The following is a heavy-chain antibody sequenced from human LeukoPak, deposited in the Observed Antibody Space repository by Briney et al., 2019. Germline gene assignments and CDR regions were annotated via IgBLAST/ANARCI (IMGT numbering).Heavy chain of an antibody. V-gene: IGHV4-34*01. J-gene: IGHJ5*02. Sequence: SETLSLTCAVYGGSFSGYYWTWIRQPPGKGLEWIGEINHSGSTNYNPSLKSRVTISVDTSKNQFSLKLSSVTAADTAVYYCARVHSSSWYGNGGDWFDPWGQGTLVTVSS. D-gene: IGHD6-13*01. CDR2: INHSGST. CDR3: ARVHSSSWYGNGGDWFDP. CDR1: GGSFSGYY.